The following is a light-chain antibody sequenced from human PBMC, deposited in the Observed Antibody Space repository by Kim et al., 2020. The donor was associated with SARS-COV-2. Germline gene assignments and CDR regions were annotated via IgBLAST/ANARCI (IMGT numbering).Light chain of an antibody. J-gene: IGKJ2*01. CDR2: KAS. CDR3: QQYNSYLMYT. CDR1: QSISSW. V-gene: IGKV1-5*03. Sequence: ASVGDRVTITCRASQSISSWLAWYQQKPGKAPKLLIYKASSLESGVPSRFSGSGSGTEFTLTISSLQPDDFATYYCQQYNSYLMYTFGQGTKLEI.